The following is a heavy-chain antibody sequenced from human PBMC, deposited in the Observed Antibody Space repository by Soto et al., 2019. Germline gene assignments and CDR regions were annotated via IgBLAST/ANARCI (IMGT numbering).Heavy chain of an antibody. CDR2: MNPNSGNT. Sequence: ASVKVSCKASGYTFTSYDINWVRQATGQGLEWMGWMNPNSGNTGYAQKFQGRVTMTRNTSISTAYMELSSLRSEDTAVYYCARGRKDRVSGRVRFDYWGQGTLVTVSS. CDR1: GYTFTSYD. CDR3: ARGRKDRVSGRVRFDY. J-gene: IGHJ4*02. D-gene: IGHD3-3*01. V-gene: IGHV1-8*01.